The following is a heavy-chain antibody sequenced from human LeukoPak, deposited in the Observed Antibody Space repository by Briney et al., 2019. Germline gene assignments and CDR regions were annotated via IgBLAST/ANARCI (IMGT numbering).Heavy chain of an antibody. CDR3: ARDGGRSWYYFDY. J-gene: IGHJ4*02. CDR1: RDSFTGYW. CDR2: IYPGDSDT. Sequence: PGESLKISCKGSRDSFTGYWIGWVRQMPGKGLERMGVIYPGDSDTRYSPSFQGQVTISADKSISTAYLHWSSLKASDTAMYYCARDGGRSWYYFDYWGQGTLVTVSS. V-gene: IGHV5-51*01. D-gene: IGHD6-13*01.